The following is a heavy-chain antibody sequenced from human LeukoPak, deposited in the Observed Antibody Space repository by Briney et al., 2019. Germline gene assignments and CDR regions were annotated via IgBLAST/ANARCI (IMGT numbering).Heavy chain of an antibody. Sequence: KTSETLSLTCTVSGGSISSYYWGWIRQPAGKGLEWIGRIYTSGSTNYNPSLKSRVTMSVDTSKNQFSLKLSSVTAADTAVYYCARDPYCTSTSCYYYYGIDVWGQGTTVTVSS. CDR1: GGSISSYY. CDR3: ARDPYCTSTSCYYYYGIDV. V-gene: IGHV4-4*07. J-gene: IGHJ6*02. CDR2: IYTSGST. D-gene: IGHD2-2*01.